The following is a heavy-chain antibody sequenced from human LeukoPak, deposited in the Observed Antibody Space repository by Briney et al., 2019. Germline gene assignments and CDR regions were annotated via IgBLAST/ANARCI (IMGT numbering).Heavy chain of an antibody. CDR3: VRNSQPQEPAANTYDY. D-gene: IGHD2-2*01. V-gene: IGHV3-23*01. J-gene: IGHJ4*02. CDR2: ISGSGGST. CDR1: GFTFSSYA. Sequence: GGSLRLSCAASGFTFSSYAMSWVRQAPGKGLEWVSAISGSGGSTYYADSVKGRFTISRDNSKNTLYLQMNSLRAEDTAVYYCVRNSQPQEPAANTYDYWGQGTLVTVSS.